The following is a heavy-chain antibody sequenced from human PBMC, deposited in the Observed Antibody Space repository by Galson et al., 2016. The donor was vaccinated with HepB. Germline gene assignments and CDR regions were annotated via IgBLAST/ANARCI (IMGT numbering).Heavy chain of an antibody. CDR1: GYIFSNYW. J-gene: IGHJ4*02. Sequence: QSGAEVKKPGESLTISCMGSGYIFSNYWIVWVRQMPGKGLEWMGIIYPGDSITKYSPSFEGQVTISADKSIGTAYLHWSSLKASDSAMYYCARLSGSSFFDSWGQGALVTVS. CDR2: IYPGDSIT. V-gene: IGHV5-51*01. CDR3: ARLSGSSFFDS. D-gene: IGHD2-15*01.